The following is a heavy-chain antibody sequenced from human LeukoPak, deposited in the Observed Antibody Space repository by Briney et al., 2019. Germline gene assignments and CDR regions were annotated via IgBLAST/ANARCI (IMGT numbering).Heavy chain of an antibody. CDR3: AKDLAYYDSSGYQISPYAFDI. V-gene: IGHV3-30*18. Sequence: PGGSLRLSCAASGFTFSSYGMHWVRQAPGKGLEWVAVISYDGSNKYYADSVKGRFTISRDNSKNTLYLQMNSLRAEDTAVYYCAKDLAYYDSSGYQISPYAFDIWGQGTMVTVSS. D-gene: IGHD3-22*01. CDR2: ISYDGSNK. J-gene: IGHJ3*02. CDR1: GFTFSSYG.